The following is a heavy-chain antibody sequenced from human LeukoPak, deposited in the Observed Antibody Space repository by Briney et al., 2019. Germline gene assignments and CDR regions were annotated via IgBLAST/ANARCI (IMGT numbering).Heavy chain of an antibody. CDR3: ARDLGPYGMDV. CDR1: GFTFSSSG. J-gene: IGHJ6*04. CDR2: INSSGSTI. D-gene: IGHD3-16*01. Sequence: AGGSLRLSCAASGFTFSSSGMNWVRQAPGKGLGWVSYINSSGSTINYADSVKGRFTISRDNAKNSLYLQMNSLRAEDTAVYYCARDLGPYGMDVWGEGTTVTVSS. V-gene: IGHV3-48*03.